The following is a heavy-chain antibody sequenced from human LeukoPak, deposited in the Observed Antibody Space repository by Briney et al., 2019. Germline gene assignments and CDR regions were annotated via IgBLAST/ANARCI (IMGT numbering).Heavy chain of an antibody. CDR2: IYYSGST. D-gene: IGHD3-9*01. V-gene: IGHV4-59*01. CDR1: GGSISSYY. Sequence: PSETLSLTCTVSGGSISSYYWSWIRQPPGKGLEWIGYIYYSGSTNYNPSLKSRVTISVDTSKNQFSLKLSSVTAADTAVYYCARCYDILTGYDYWGQGTLVTVSS. J-gene: IGHJ4*02. CDR3: ARCYDILTGYDY.